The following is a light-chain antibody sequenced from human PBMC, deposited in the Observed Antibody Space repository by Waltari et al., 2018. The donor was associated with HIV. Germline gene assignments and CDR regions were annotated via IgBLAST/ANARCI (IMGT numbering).Light chain of an antibody. CDR3: AAWEDSLRGHVV. V-gene: IGLV1-47*01. Sequence: QSVLTQPPSASATPGQRVTISCSGTRSNIGSNFVFWYQQFPGTAARLLMYKNNKRVSGVPDRFSGSKSGTPASLAIRGLRSEDEAVYYGAAWEDSLRGHVVFGGGNNLTV. CDR2: KNN. CDR1: RSNIGSNF. J-gene: IGLJ2*01.